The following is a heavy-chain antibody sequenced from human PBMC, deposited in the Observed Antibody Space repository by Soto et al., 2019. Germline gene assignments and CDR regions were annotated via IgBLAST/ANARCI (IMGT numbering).Heavy chain of an antibody. CDR3: AREAGASNIAAFLLDP. CDR2: INPKNGDT. CDR1: GYFFNDYH. Sequence: ASVKVSCKTSGYFFNDYHMHWVRKAPGQGLEWMGWINPKNGDTNYAQKFQDRVTMTRDTSISTVYIELSRLTSDDTAVYYCAREAGASNIAAFLLDPSGQGTPVTVSS. J-gene: IGHJ5*02. V-gene: IGHV1-2*02. D-gene: IGHD3-3*02.